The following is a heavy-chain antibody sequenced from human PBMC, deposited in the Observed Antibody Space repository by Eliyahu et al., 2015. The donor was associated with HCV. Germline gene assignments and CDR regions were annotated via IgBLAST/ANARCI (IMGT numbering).Heavy chain of an antibody. J-gene: IGHJ4*02. D-gene: IGHD6-13*01. Sequence: QVQLQESGPGLVKPSGTLSLTCAVSGGSXXSSNWWSWVRQPPGKGLEWIGGIYHSGGTNYNPSLKSRVTISVDKSKNQFSLKLSSVTAADTAVYYCARDQGIAAAGTGDYFDYWGREPWSPSPQ. V-gene: IGHV4-4*02. CDR3: ARDQGIAAAGTGDYFDY. CDR1: GGSXXSSNW. CDR2: IYHSGGT.